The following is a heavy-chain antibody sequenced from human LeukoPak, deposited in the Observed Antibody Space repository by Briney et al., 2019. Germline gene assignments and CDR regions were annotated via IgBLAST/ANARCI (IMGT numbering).Heavy chain of an antibody. CDR2: INHSGST. D-gene: IGHD3-3*01. Sequence: SETLSLTCAVYGGSFSGYYWSWIRQPPGKGLEWIGEINHSGSTNYNPSLKSRVTISVDTSKNQLSLKLSSVTAADTAVYYCARGGTHDFWSVYYYFDYWGQGTLVTVSS. V-gene: IGHV4-34*01. CDR1: GGSFSGYY. CDR3: ARGGTHDFWSVYYYFDY. J-gene: IGHJ4*02.